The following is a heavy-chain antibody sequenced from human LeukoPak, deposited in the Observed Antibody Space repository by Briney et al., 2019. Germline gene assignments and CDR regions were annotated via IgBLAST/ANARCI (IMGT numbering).Heavy chain of an antibody. D-gene: IGHD3-3*01. CDR3: ARDHIGDYDFWSGYDY. CDR2: INPSGGST. Sequence: ASVKVSCKASGYTFTSYYMHWVRQAPGQGLEWMGIINPSGGSTSYAQKFQGRVTMTRDTSTSTVYMELSSLRSEDTAVYYCARDHIGDYDFWSGYDYWGQGTLVTVSS. CDR1: GYTFTSYY. J-gene: IGHJ4*02. V-gene: IGHV1-46*01.